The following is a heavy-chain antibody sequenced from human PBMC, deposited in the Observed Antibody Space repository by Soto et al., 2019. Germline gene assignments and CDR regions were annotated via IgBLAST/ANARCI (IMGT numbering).Heavy chain of an antibody. J-gene: IGHJ4*02. V-gene: IGHV4-39*07. Sequence: SETLSLTCTVSGGSISSSSYYWGWIRQPPGKGLEWIGRIYYSGSTYYNPSLKSRVTISVDTSKNQFSLKLSSVTAADTAVYYCARSVGRSGYYGAFVDYWGQGTLVTVSS. D-gene: IGHD3-3*01. CDR3: ARSVGRSGYYGAFVDY. CDR1: GGSISSSSYY. CDR2: IYYSGST.